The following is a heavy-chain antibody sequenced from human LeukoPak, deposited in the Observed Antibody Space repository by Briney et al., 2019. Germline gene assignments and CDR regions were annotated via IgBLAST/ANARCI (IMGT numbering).Heavy chain of an antibody. D-gene: IGHD3-10*01. CDR1: GYTLTELS. Sequence: ASVKVSCKVSGYTLTELSMHWVRQVPGKGLEWMGGFDPEDGETIYAQKFQGRVTMTEDTSTDTAYMELSSLRSEDTAVYYCATDVRGLLWFGESPRYWGQGTLVTVSS. CDR3: ATDVRGLLWFGESPRY. CDR2: FDPEDGET. J-gene: IGHJ4*02. V-gene: IGHV1-24*01.